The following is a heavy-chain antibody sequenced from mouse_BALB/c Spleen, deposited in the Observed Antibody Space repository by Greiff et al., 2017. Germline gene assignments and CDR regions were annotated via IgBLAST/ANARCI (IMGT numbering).Heavy chain of an antibody. CDR2: ISSGGST. Sequence: EVHLVESGGGLVKPGGSLKLSCAASGFTFSSYAMSWVRQTPEKRLEWVASISSGGSTYYPDSVKGRFTISRDNARNILYLQMSSLRSEDTAMYYCARGGGGYDEMDYWGQGTSVTVSS. CDR3: ARGGGGYDEMDY. J-gene: IGHJ4*01. D-gene: IGHD2-2*01. CDR1: GFTFSSYA. V-gene: IGHV5-6-5*01.